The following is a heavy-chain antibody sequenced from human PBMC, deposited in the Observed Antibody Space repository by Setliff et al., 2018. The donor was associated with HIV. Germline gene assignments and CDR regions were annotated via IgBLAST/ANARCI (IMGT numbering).Heavy chain of an antibody. D-gene: IGHD1-7*01. CDR2: VYYTGST. CDR1: GGSISSYY. J-gene: IGHJ3*01. CDR3: ASVWPNNWNSLHTFDV. Sequence: SETLSLTCTVSGGSISSYYWSWIRQPPGKGLEWIGYVYYTGSTSYNPSLEGRVNISLDTSRKQFSLKVTSVTPADTAVYFCASVWPNNWNSLHTFDVWGRGTLVT. V-gene: IGHV4-59*01.